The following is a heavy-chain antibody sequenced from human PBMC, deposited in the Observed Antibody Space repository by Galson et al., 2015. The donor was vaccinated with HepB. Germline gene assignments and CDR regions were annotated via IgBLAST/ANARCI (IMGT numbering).Heavy chain of an antibody. CDR2: IDPSDSYT. J-gene: IGHJ4*02. Sequence: SGAEVKKPGESLRISCKGSGYSFTSYWISWVRQMPGKGLEWMGRIDPSDSYTNYSPSFQGHVTISADKSISTAYLQWSSLKASDTAMYYCARHAPTYDSSGYYYGWWGQGTLVTVSS. D-gene: IGHD3-22*01. CDR1: GYSFTSYW. V-gene: IGHV5-10-1*01. CDR3: ARHAPTYDSSGYYYGW.